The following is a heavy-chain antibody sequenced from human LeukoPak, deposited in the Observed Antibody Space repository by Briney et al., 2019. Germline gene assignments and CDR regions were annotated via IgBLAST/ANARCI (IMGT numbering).Heavy chain of an antibody. Sequence: TGGSLRLSCAASGFTFSSYEMNWVRQAPGKGLEWVSYISYSGSTIYYADSVKGRFTISRDNAKNSLFLQMNSLRAEDTGVYYCARGIAAAGREYFQHWGQGTLVTVSS. J-gene: IGHJ1*01. V-gene: IGHV3-48*03. D-gene: IGHD6-13*01. CDR1: GFTFSSYE. CDR2: ISYSGSTI. CDR3: ARGIAAAGREYFQH.